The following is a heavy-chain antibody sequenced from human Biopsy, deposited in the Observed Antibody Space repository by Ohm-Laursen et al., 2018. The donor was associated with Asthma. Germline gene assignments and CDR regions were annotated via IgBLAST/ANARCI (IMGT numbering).Heavy chain of an antibody. Sequence: ASVKVSCNASGYTFINYAIHWVRQAPGQRLEWMGWINAGNGNTKYSEKFQGRVTITRGTSASTAYMDLSSLRSEDTAVYYCARTYYDFLTGQVNDAFAMWGQGTMVTVSS. CDR3: ARTYYDFLTGQVNDAFAM. CDR1: GYTFINYA. J-gene: IGHJ3*02. D-gene: IGHD3-9*01. CDR2: INAGNGNT. V-gene: IGHV1-3*01.